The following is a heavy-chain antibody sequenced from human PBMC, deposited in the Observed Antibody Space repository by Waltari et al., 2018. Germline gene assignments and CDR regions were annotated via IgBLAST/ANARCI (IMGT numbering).Heavy chain of an antibody. CDR2: IYPGDSDT. V-gene: IGHV5-51*01. CDR1: GYKFSSAW. J-gene: IGHJ5*02. CDR3: ARPSTLASPAET. Sequence: EVQLVQSGAEVKKPGESQNISCKAYGYKFSSAWFGWVRQMPGNGLEWMGIIYPGDSDTKYNPSFEGQVTISADKSISTAYLRWSRLKASDTAMYYCARPSTLASPAETWGQGTLVTVSS. D-gene: IGHD2-2*01.